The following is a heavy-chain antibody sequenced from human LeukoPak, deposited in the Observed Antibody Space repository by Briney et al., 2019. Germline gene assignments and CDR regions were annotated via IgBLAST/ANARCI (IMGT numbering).Heavy chain of an antibody. CDR2: IYPGDSDT. D-gene: IGHD2-15*01. CDR3: ARRGYCSGGSCEYFDY. CDR1: GYSFTSYW. V-gene: IGHV5-51*01. Sequence: GESLKISCKGSGYSFTSYWIAWVRQIPGKGLEWMGIIYPGDSDTRYSPSFQGQVTISADKSISTAYMQWSSLKASDTAMYYCARRGYCSGGSCEYFDYWGQGTLVTVSS. J-gene: IGHJ4*02.